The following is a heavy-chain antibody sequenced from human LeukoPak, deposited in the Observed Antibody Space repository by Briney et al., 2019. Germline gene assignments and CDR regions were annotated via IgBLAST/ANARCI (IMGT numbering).Heavy chain of an antibody. J-gene: IGHJ4*02. Sequence: PSETLSLTCAVYGGSFSGYYWSWIRQPPGKGLEWIGSIYYSGSTYYNPSLKSRVTISVDTSKNQFSLNLNSVTAADTAVYYCSRRGTSGYDYHYWGQGTLVTVSS. CDR3: SRRGTSGYDYHY. D-gene: IGHD5-12*01. V-gene: IGHV4-34*03. CDR1: GGSFSGYY. CDR2: IYYSGST.